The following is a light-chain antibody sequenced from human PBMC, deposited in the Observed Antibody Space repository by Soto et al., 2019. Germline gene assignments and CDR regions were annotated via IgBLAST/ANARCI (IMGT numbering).Light chain of an antibody. CDR2: GNS. CDR1: SSNIGAGYD. CDR3: QSYDSSLSGVV. Sequence: QSVLTQPPSVSGAPRQRVTISCTGSSSNIGAGYDVHWYQQLPGTAPKLLIYGNSNRPSGVPDRFSGSKSGTSASLAITGLQADDEADYYCQSYDSSLSGVVFGGGTKLTVL. V-gene: IGLV1-40*01. J-gene: IGLJ2*01.